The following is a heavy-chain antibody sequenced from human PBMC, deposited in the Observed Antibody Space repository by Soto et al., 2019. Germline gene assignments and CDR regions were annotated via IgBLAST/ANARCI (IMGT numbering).Heavy chain of an antibody. J-gene: IGHJ4*02. CDR3: ARGRTMIVVAPLWY. V-gene: IGHV4-34*01. Sequence: TSETLSLTCTVYGGSFSGYYWSWIRQPPGKGLEWIGEINHSGSTNYNPSLKSRVTISVDTSKNQFSLKLSSVTAADTAVYYCARGRTMIVVAPLWYWGQGTLVTVSS. CDR2: INHSGST. CDR1: GGSFSGYY. D-gene: IGHD3-22*01.